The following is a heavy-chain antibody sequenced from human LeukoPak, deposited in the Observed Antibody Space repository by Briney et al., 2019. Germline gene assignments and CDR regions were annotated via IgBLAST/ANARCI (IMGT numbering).Heavy chain of an antibody. CDR1: GFTFSNFA. D-gene: IGHD3-10*02. V-gene: IGHV3-23*01. Sequence: GGSLRLSCAASGFTFSNFAMSWVRQAPGKGLECVSLISANGGATYYADSVKGRFAISRDNSKSMLLLQLNSLRAEDTALYYCARDLHYYVAMDVWGQGTTVTVSS. J-gene: IGHJ6*02. CDR3: ARDLHYYVAMDV. CDR2: ISANGGAT.